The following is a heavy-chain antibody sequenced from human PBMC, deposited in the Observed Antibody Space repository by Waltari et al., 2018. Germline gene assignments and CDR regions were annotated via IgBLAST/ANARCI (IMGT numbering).Heavy chain of an antibody. Sequence: EVQLVESGGGLVQPGGSLRLSCAASGLPFSSYWRSWVRQAPGKGLEWLANINHDGSGKYFLGSVKGRFTISRDNAKNSVYLQMNSLTGEDTAVYYCATSLDAAGNDWGQGTLVTVSS. CDR2: INHDGSGK. CDR1: GLPFSSYW. D-gene: IGHD5-18*01. CDR3: ATSLDAAGND. J-gene: IGHJ4*02. V-gene: IGHV3-7*01.